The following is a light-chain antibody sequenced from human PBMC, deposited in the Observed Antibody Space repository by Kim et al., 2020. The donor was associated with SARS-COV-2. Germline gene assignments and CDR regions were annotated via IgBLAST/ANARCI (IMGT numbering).Light chain of an antibody. CDR2: EDI. V-gene: IGLV3-25*03. Sequence: PGPTARCTCPGDALPKKYAYWFQKKPGQAPVMVISEDIKRPSGIPDRFSGSKSGTSATLGITGLQTGDEADYYCGTWDSSLSAVVFGGGTKVTVL. J-gene: IGLJ2*01. CDR3: GTWDSSLSAVV. CDR1: ALPKKY.